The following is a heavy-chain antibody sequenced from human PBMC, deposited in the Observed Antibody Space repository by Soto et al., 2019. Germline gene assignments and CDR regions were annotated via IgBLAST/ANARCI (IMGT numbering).Heavy chain of an antibody. J-gene: IGHJ6*02. Sequence: GGSLRLSCAASGFTFSSYAMSWVRQAPGKGLEWVSAISGSGGSTYYADSVKGRFTISRDNSKNTLYLQMNSLRAEDTAVYYCAKAAPVITMVRGVPMDVWGQGTTVTVSS. CDR1: GFTFSSYA. V-gene: IGHV3-23*01. D-gene: IGHD3-10*01. CDR2: ISGSGGST. CDR3: AKAAPVITMVRGVPMDV.